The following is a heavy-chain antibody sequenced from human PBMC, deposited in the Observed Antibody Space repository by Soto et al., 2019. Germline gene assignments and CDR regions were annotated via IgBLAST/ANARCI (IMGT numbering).Heavy chain of an antibody. CDR2: VDHIRGS. Sequence: QVQLQQWGARLLKPSETLSLTCAVYGGSFSSYYYTWIRQPPGKGLECIGTVDHIRGSNYNPSLKSRVTISVDTSMRQFSLTLNSVTAADTAAYYCARGRNNSDAFDIWGQGTVVTVSS. CDR3: ARGRNNSDAFDI. V-gene: IGHV4-34*01. J-gene: IGHJ3*02. CDR1: GGSFSSYY. D-gene: IGHD1-20*01.